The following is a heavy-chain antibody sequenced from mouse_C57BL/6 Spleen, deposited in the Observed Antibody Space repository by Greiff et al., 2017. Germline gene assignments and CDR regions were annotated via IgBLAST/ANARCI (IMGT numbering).Heavy chain of an antibody. Sequence: VQLQQSGAELARPGASVKISCKASGYTFTSYTMHWVKQRPGQGLEWIGYINPGSGYTKYNQKFKDKATLTADKSSSTAYMQLSRLTSEDSAGYYCPIYDGYGFAYWGQGTLVTVSA. CDR2: INPGSGYT. CDR1: GYTFTSYT. D-gene: IGHD2-3*01. V-gene: IGHV1-4*01. CDR3: PIYDGYGFAY. J-gene: IGHJ3*01.